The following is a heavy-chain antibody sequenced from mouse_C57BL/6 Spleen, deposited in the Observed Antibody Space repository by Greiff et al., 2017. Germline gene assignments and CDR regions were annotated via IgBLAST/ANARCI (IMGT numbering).Heavy chain of an antibody. V-gene: IGHV1-81*01. D-gene: IGHD2-4*01. CDR3: ARLEDYDGVPAWVAY. CDR1: GYTFTGYG. CDR2: IYPRSGNT. J-gene: IGHJ3*01. Sequence: QVQLQQSGAELARPGASVKLSCKASGYTFTGYGIRWVKQRTGQGLEWIGEIYPRSGNTYYNEKFKGKATLTADKSSSTAYMELRSLTSEDSAVYGCARLEDYDGVPAWVAYWGQGTLVTVSA.